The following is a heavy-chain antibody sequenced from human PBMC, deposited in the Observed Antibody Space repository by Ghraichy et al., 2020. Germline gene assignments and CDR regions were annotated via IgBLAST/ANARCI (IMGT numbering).Heavy chain of an antibody. CDR2: MNPNSGNT. D-gene: IGHD2-2*02. Sequence: ASVKVSCKASGYTFTSYDINWVRQATGQGLEWMGWMNPNSGNTGYAQKFQGRVTMTRNTSISTAYMELSSLRSEDTAVYYCARSARSVPAAILYFPLDMDVWGQGTTVTVSS. J-gene: IGHJ6*02. V-gene: IGHV1-8*01. CDR1: GYTFTSYD. CDR3: ARSARSVPAAILYFPLDMDV.